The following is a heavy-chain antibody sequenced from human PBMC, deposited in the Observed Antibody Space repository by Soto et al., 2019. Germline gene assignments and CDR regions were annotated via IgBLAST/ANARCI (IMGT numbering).Heavy chain of an antibody. CDR2: ISGSGGST. Sequence: GGSLRLSCAASGFTFSSYAMSWVRQAPGKGLEWVSAISGSGGSTYYADSVKGSVTISRENSKNTLYLQMNSLRAEETAVSYCAKDLPPDTPADYGDYLGAFDIWGQGTMVTVSS. J-gene: IGHJ3*02. CDR3: AKDLPPDTPADYGDYLGAFDI. V-gene: IGHV3-23*01. CDR1: GFTFSSYA. D-gene: IGHD4-17*01.